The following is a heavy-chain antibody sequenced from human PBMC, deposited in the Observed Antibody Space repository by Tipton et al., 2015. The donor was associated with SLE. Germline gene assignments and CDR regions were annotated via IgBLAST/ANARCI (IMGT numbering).Heavy chain of an antibody. CDR1: GGSITSNGVH. D-gene: IGHD4-17*01. CDR2: IYYDETT. Sequence: TLSLTCSVAGGSITSNGVHWAWIRQPPGKGLEWIGSIYYDETTYYNPSLRRRLTLSVDTSKDQFYLKLNSVTAADTAGYYFAGHLSTREDYGDYINVFDSWCQGTLVTVSS. V-gene: IGHV4-39*07. J-gene: IGHJ4*02. CDR3: AGHLSTREDYGDYINVFDS.